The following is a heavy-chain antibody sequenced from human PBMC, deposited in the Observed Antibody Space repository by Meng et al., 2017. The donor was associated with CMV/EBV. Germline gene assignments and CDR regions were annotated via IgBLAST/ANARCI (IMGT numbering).Heavy chain of an antibody. CDR1: GYTFTGYY. D-gene: IGHD1-7*01. CDR3: ATYIGNYINWYFDL. CDR2: INPNSGGT. J-gene: IGHJ2*01. Sequence: QGQLVQSGAEVQKPGASVKGSCKASGYTFTGYYMHWVRQAPEQGLEWMGWINPNSGGTNYAQKFQGRVTMTRDTSISTAYMELSRLRSDDTAVYYCATYIGNYINWYFDLWGRGTLVTVSS. V-gene: IGHV1-2*02.